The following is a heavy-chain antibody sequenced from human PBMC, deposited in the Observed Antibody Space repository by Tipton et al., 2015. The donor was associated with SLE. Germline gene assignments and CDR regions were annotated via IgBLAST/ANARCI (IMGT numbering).Heavy chain of an antibody. CDR1: GGSISSHY. D-gene: IGHD5-18*01. Sequence: LRLSCTVSGGSISSHYWSWIRQPLGKGLEWIGYIYYSGSTNYNPSLKSRVTISVDTSKNQFSLKLSSVTAADTAVYYCARGPDTPFDYWGQGTLVTVSS. J-gene: IGHJ4*02. V-gene: IGHV4-59*08. CDR3: ARGPDTPFDY. CDR2: IYYSGST.